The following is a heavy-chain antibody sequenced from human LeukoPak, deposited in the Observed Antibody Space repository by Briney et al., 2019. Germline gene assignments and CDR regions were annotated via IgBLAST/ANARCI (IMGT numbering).Heavy chain of an antibody. J-gene: IGHJ4*02. CDR3: AKVGGADPFDH. CDR2: ISYDGSNK. CDR1: GFTFSSYG. Sequence: PGRSLRLSCAASGFTFSSYGMHWVRQAPGKGLEWVAVISYDGSNKYYADSVKGRFTISRDNSKNTLYLQMNSLRVEDTAVYYCAKVGGADPFDHWGQGTLVTVSS. V-gene: IGHV3-30*18. D-gene: IGHD3-16*01.